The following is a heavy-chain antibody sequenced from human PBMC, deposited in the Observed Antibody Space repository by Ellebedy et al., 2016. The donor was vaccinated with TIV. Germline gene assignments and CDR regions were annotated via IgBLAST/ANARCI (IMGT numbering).Heavy chain of an antibody. CDR1: GGSISSSSYF. CDR3: ARPLRSTVTTSIYFDY. CDR2: IYYSGST. Sequence: SETLSLXXTASGGSISSSSYFWGWIRPPPGKGLEWIGIIYYSGSTYYNPSLNSRVTISLDTSKNQVSLNLSSVTAADAAVYYCARPLRSTVTTSIYFDYWGQGALVTVSS. J-gene: IGHJ4*02. D-gene: IGHD4-17*01. V-gene: IGHV4-39*01.